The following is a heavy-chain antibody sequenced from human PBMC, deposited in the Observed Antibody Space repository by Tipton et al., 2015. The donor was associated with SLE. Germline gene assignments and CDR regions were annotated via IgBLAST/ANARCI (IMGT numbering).Heavy chain of an antibody. Sequence: TLSLTCTVSGGSISSSSYYWGWIRQPPGKGLEWIGSIYYSGSTYYNPSLKSRVTISVDTSKNQFSLKLSSVTAADTAVYYCARGGGYFDWLTDYWGQGTLVTVSS. CDR2: IYYSGST. CDR3: ARGGGYFDWLTDY. J-gene: IGHJ4*02. CDR1: GGSISSSSYY. V-gene: IGHV4-39*07. D-gene: IGHD3-9*01.